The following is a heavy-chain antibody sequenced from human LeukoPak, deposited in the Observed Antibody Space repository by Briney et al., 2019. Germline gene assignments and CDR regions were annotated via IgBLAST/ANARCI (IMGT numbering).Heavy chain of an antibody. J-gene: IGHJ4*02. CDR2: ISSSGSTI. Sequence: PGGSLRLSCAASGFTFSDYYMSWIRQAPGKGLEWVSYISSSGSTIYYADSVKGRFTISRDNAKNSLYLQMNSLRAEDTAVYYCADSFDWSHQGYFDYWGQGTLVTVSS. V-gene: IGHV3-11*01. CDR3: ADSFDWSHQGYFDY. CDR1: GFTFSDYY. D-gene: IGHD3-9*01.